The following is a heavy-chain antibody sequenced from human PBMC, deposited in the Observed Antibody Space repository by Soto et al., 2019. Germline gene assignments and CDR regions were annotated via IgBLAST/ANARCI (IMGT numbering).Heavy chain of an antibody. CDR3: ARDLRYSGSSEPFDI. V-gene: IGHV4-30-4*01. D-gene: IGHD1-26*01. CDR1: GGSISSGDYY. CDR2: IYYSGST. Sequence: QVQLQESGPGLVKPSQTLSLTCTVSGGSISSGDYYWSWIRQPPGKGPEWIGYIYYSGSTYYNPSLKSRVTISVDTSKNQFSLKLSSVTAADTAVYYCARDLRYSGSSEPFDIWGQGTMVTVSS. J-gene: IGHJ3*02.